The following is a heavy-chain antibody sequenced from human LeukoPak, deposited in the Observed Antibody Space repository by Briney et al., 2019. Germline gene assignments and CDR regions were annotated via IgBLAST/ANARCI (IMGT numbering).Heavy chain of an antibody. D-gene: IGHD4-11*01. Sequence: SETLSLTCTVSGGSISSYYWSWIRQPAGKGLEWIGRIYTSGSTNYNPSLKSRVTMSVDTSKNQFSLKLSSVTAADAAVYYCARAGESKTQYYFDYWGQGTLVTVSS. CDR2: IYTSGST. V-gene: IGHV4-4*07. CDR3: ARAGESKTQYYFDY. CDR1: GGSISSYY. J-gene: IGHJ4*02.